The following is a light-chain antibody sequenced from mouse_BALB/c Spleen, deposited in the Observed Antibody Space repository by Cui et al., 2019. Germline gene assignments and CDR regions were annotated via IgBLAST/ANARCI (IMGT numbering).Light chain of an antibody. Sequence: IFLTQSPAIISASPGEKVTLTCSASSSVSSSYLYWYQQKPGSSPKLWIYSTSNLASGVPARFSGSGSGTSYSLTISSMEAEDAASYFCHQWSSYPLTFGAGTKLELK. J-gene: IGKJ5*01. CDR1: SSVSSSY. CDR2: STS. CDR3: HQWSSYPLT. V-gene: IGKV4-79*01.